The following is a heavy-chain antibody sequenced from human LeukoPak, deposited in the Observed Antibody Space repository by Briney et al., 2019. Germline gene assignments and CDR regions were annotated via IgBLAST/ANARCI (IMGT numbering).Heavy chain of an antibody. J-gene: IGHJ4*02. CDR3: ASPRNSVGEQWLVLGY. V-gene: IGHV3-30-3*01. Sequence: PGGSLRLSCAASGFTFSSYAMHWVRQAPGKGLEWVAVISYDGSNKYYADSVKGRFTISRDNSKNTLYLQMNSLRAEDTAVYYCASPRNSVGEQWLVLGYWGQGTLVAVSS. CDR2: ISYDGSNK. D-gene: IGHD6-19*01. CDR1: GFTFSSYA.